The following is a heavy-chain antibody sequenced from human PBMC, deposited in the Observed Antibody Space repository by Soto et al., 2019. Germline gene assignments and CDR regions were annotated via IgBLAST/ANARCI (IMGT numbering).Heavy chain of an antibody. V-gene: IGHV3-21*01. J-gene: IGHJ4*02. Sequence: GGSLRLSCATSGFAFSDFSFNWVRQAPGKGLEWVSSITSSGGYISYADSVKGRFTISRDNAKNSLSLQMNSLRVEDTGVYYCARESGTKPNYFDYWGPGTLVTVSS. CDR3: ARESGTKPNYFDY. CDR2: ITSSGGYI. CDR1: GFAFSDFS. D-gene: IGHD6-25*01.